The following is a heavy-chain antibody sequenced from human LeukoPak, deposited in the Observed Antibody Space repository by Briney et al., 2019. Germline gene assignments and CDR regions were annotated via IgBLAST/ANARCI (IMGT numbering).Heavy chain of an antibody. CDR3: ARGLIAAAGTGYYYYHGLDV. V-gene: IGHV3-9*01. CDR1: GFTFDDYA. J-gene: IGHJ6*02. Sequence: GRSLRLSCAASGFTFDDYAMHWVRQAPGKGLEWVSGISWNSGSIGYADSVKGRFTISRDNAKNSLFLQMNSLRVEDTAVYYCARGLIAAAGTGYYYYHGLDVWGQGTTVTVSS. CDR2: ISWNSGSI. D-gene: IGHD6-13*01.